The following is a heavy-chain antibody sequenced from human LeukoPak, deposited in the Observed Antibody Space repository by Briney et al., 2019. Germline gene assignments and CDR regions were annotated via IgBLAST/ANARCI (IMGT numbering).Heavy chain of an antibody. CDR3: ARDLGGGSSNWFDP. J-gene: IGHJ5*02. Sequence: SETLSLTCTVSGYSISSGYYWGWIRQPPGKGLEWIGSIYHSGSTYYNPSLKSRVTISVDTSKNQFSLKLSSVTAADTAVYYCARDLGGGSSNWFDPWGQGTLVTVSS. V-gene: IGHV4-38-2*02. CDR1: GYSISSGYY. D-gene: IGHD2-15*01. CDR2: IYHSGST.